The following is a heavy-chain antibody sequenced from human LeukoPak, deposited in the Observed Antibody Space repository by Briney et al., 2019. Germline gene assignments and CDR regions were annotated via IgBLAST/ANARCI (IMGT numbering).Heavy chain of an antibody. Sequence: KPSETLSLTCTVSGDSISTYYWSWIRQPPGKGLEWIGCIYYTGSATYNPSLESRVTISVDTSKNQFSLKLRSVTAADTAVYYCARDMVDRDMVKTLGWFDPWGQGTLVTVSS. CDR3: ARDMVDRDMVKTLGWFDP. D-gene: IGHD5-18*01. J-gene: IGHJ5*02. CDR2: IYYTGSA. CDR1: GDSISTYY. V-gene: IGHV4-59*01.